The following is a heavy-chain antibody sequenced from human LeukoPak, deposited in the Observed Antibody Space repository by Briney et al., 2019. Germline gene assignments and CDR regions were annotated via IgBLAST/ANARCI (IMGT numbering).Heavy chain of an antibody. CDR1: GFSLSTYS. D-gene: IGHD3-10*02. J-gene: IGHJ6*04. Sequence: GGSLRLSCAASGFSLSTYSMNWVRQAPGKGLEWVSYISSSGRTIYYADSVKGRFTISRDNSKNTLYLQMNSLRAEDTAVYYCAELGITMIGGVWGKGTTVTISS. CDR2: ISSSGRTI. CDR3: AELGITMIGGV. V-gene: IGHV3-48*01.